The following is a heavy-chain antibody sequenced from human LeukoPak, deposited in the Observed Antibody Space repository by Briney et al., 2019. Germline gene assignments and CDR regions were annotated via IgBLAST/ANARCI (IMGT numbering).Heavy chain of an antibody. CDR1: GFTFSSYG. D-gene: IGHD6-13*01. J-gene: IGHJ4*02. CDR3: AKMGGGSSWYFDY. V-gene: IGHV3-30*18. CDR2: ISYDGSNK. Sequence: GGSLRLSCAASGFTFSSYGMHWVRQAPGKGLEWVAVISYDGSNKYYADSVKGRFTISRDNSKNTLYLQMNSLRAEDTAVYYGAKMGGGSSWYFDYWGQGTLVTVSS.